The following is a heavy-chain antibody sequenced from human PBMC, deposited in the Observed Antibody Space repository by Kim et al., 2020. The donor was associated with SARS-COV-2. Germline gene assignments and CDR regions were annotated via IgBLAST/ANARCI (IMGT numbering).Heavy chain of an antibody. CDR1: GFTFSDYY. CDR2: LSSSSSSS. D-gene: IGHD3-16*02. CDR3: ASGGYDYVCGSYRDYY. V-gene: IGHV3-11*03. Sequence: GGSLRLSCAASGFTFSDYYMSWIRQAPGKGLEWVSYLSSSSSSSNSASSVKGRFTFSRDNDKNSLYLQMNRLRDEDAAVYYSASGGYDYVCGSYRDYY. J-gene: IGHJ6*01.